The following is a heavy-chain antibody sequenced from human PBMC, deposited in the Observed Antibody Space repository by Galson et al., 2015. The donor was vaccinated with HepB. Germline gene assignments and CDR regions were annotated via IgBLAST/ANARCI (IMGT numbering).Heavy chain of an antibody. J-gene: IGHJ4*02. D-gene: IGHD6-6*01. Sequence: SLRLSCAASGFIFSNFGMHWVRQAPGKGLEWVALISYDGRNEYYGDSVKGRFTISRDNANNRVFLQMNSLREEDTAVYYCAKDNRQLVPIDYWGQGMLVTVSS. V-gene: IGHV3-30*18. CDR1: GFIFSNFG. CDR3: AKDNRQLVPIDY. CDR2: ISYDGRNE.